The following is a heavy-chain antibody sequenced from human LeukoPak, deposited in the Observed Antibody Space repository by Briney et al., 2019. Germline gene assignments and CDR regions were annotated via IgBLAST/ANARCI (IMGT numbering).Heavy chain of an antibody. J-gene: IGHJ4*02. Sequence: PGGSLRLSCAASGFTFSSYSMNWVRQAPGKGLEWVSSISSSSSYIYYADSVKGRFTISRDNAKNSQYLQMNSLRAEDTAVYYCARENDYGDYVMDYWGQGTLVTVSS. V-gene: IGHV3-21*01. CDR3: ARENDYGDYVMDY. D-gene: IGHD4-17*01. CDR2: ISSSSSYI. CDR1: GFTFSSYS.